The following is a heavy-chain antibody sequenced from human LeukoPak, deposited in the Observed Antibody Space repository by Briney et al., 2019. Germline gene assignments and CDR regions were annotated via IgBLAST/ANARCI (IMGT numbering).Heavy chain of an antibody. CDR1: GYTFTGYY. CDR3: ARDAGSSWFDP. J-gene: IGHJ5*02. D-gene: IGHD3-10*01. CDR2: ISAYNGNT. V-gene: IGHV1-18*04. Sequence: ASVKVSCKASGYTFTGYYMHWVRQAPGQGLEWMGWISAYNGNTNYAQKLQGRVTMTTDTSTSTAYMELRSLRSDDTAVYYCARDAGSSWFDPWGQGTLVTVSS.